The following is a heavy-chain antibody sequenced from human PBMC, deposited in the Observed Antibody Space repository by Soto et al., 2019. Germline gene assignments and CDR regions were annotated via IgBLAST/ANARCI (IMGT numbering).Heavy chain of an antibody. J-gene: IGHJ5*02. Sequence: SETLSLTCTVSGDSIITYYWSWIRQPPGKGLEWTGYIYYSGSTNYNPSLKSRVTISVDRSKNQFSLKLSSVTAADTAVYFCARHAGGYNWFDPWGQGALVTVSS. V-gene: IGHV4-59*08. CDR2: IYYSGST. D-gene: IGHD1-26*01. CDR1: GDSIITYY. CDR3: ARHAGGYNWFDP.